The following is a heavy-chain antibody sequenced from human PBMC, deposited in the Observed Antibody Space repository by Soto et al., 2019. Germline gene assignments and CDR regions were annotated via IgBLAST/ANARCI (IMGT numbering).Heavy chain of an antibody. Sequence: QVQLVQSGAEVKKPGASVKVSCKASGYTFTSYGISWVRQAPGQGLEWMGWISAYNGNTNYAQKLQDRVTMTTDPSTSTAYMELRSLRSDDTGVYYCARALGKYYDFWSGYSTQFDYWGQGTLVTVSS. D-gene: IGHD3-3*01. J-gene: IGHJ4*02. CDR3: ARALGKYYDFWSGYSTQFDY. CDR2: ISAYNGNT. CDR1: GYTFTSYG. V-gene: IGHV1-18*01.